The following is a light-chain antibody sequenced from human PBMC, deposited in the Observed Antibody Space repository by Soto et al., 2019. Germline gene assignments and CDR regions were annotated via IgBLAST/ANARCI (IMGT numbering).Light chain of an antibody. J-gene: IGLJ2*01. CDR1: SSYVGSDNL. V-gene: IGLV2-23*02. CDR3: SSARSYIHVV. CDR2: EVN. Sequence: QSAMTQPDSVSGSPGQSITISCTGTSSYVGSDNLVSWFQQHPGKAPKLMLYEVNKRPSGVSNRFSGSKSGNTASLTISGLQAEDEADYYCSSARSYIHVVFGGGTKLTVL.